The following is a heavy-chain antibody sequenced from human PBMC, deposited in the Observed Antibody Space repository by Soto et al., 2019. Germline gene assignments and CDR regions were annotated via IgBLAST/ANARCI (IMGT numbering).Heavy chain of an antibody. J-gene: IGHJ5*01. V-gene: IGHV4-34*01. Sequence: SATLFLTCAVYGRSYSGHSWSRVRQSPGKGLKWIGDINNSGRVNYSPSLKSRVTISLDTSKNQFSLTLSAVTAADTAMYYCSTRAYDTNGYYRFDPWGQGTLVTVS. CDR3: STRAYDTNGYYRFDP. D-gene: IGHD3-22*01. CDR1: GRSYSGHS. CDR2: INNSGRV.